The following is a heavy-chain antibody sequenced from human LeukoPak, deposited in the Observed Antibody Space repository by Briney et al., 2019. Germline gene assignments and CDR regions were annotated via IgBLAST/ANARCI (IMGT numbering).Heavy chain of an antibody. V-gene: IGHV1-69*13. Sequence: SVTVSCKASGGTFSSYAISWVRQASGQRLEWMGGIIPIFGTANYAQKFQGRVTITADESTSTAYMELSSLRSEDTAVYYCARGPDYSNYNYYYYMDVWGKGTTVTVSS. J-gene: IGHJ6*03. CDR2: IIPIFGTA. CDR1: GGTFSSYA. CDR3: ARGPDYSNYNYYYYMDV. D-gene: IGHD4-11*01.